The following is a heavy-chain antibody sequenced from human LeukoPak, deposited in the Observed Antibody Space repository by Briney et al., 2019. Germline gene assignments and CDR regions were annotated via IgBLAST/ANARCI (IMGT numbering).Heavy chain of an antibody. CDR1: GGSFSGYY. V-gene: IGHV4-34*01. D-gene: IGHD3-3*01. J-gene: IGHJ4*02. Sequence: SETLSLTCAVYGGSFSGYYWSWIRQPPGKGLEWIGEINHSGSTNYNPSLKSRVTISVDTSKNQFSLKLSSVTAADTAVYYCAKATPGGDFWSGYQPYYFDYWGQGTLVTVSS. CDR3: AKATPGGDFWSGYQPYYFDY. CDR2: INHSGST.